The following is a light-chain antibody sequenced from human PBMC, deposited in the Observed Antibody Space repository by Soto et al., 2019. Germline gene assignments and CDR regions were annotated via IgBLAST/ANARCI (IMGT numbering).Light chain of an antibody. Sequence: EIVLTQSPGTLSSSPGERATLSCRASQSVSSSYLAWYQQKPGQAPRLLIYGASSRATGIPDRFSGGGSGTDFTLTISRLEPEDFAVYYCQQYGSSPVAFGGGTKVDI. CDR2: GAS. CDR3: QQYGSSPVA. J-gene: IGKJ4*01. V-gene: IGKV3-20*01. CDR1: QSVSSSY.